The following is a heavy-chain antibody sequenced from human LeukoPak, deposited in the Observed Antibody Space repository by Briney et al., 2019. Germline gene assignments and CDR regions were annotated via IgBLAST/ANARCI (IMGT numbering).Heavy chain of an antibody. V-gene: IGHV4-59*01. CDR2: IYYSGST. J-gene: IGHJ2*01. Sequence: SETLSLTCTVSGGSISSYYWSWIRQPPGKGLEWIGYIYYSGSTNYNPSLKSRVTISVDTSKNQFSLNLSSVTAADTAVYYCARDSRSVPYSSSSEYFDLWGRGTLVTVSS. CDR3: ARDSRSVPYSSSSEYFDL. CDR1: GGSISSYY. D-gene: IGHD6-6*01.